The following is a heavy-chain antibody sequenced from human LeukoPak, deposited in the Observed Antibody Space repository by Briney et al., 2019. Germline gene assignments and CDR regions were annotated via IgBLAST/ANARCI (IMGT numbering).Heavy chain of an antibody. CDR3: ARDGDIVAPLNWFDP. V-gene: IGHV1-69*04. J-gene: IGHJ5*02. CDR1: GYTFTTYG. D-gene: IGHD5-12*01. CDR2: IIPILGIA. Sequence: ASVKVSCKASGYTFTTYGITWVRQAPGQGLEWMGRIIPILGIANYAQKFQGRVTITADKSTSTAYMELSSLRSEDTAVYYCARDGDIVAPLNWFDPWGQGTLVTVSS.